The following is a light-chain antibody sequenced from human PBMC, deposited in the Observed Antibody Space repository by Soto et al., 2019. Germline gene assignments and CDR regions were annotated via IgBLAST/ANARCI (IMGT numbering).Light chain of an antibody. CDR3: QQSSTIPRT. CDR1: QHIATY. Sequence: DIQMTQSPSALSASVGDRVTISCRSSQHIATYLTWYQHKPGKAPKLLVYAASTLQGGVPSRFSGSGSGTDFRLTISSLQPDDFATYYCQQSSTIPRTFGQGTKVDLK. J-gene: IGKJ1*01. V-gene: IGKV1-39*01. CDR2: AAS.